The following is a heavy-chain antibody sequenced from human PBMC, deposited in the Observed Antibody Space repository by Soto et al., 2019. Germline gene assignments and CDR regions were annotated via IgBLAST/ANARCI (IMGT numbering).Heavy chain of an antibody. CDR2: ISSSSSFI. J-gene: IGHJ5*02. D-gene: IGHD3-16*01. CDR1: GFTFSSYS. CDR3: ARDLHDYVAFRFDP. V-gene: IGHV3-21*01. Sequence: EVLLVESGGGLVKPGGSLRLSCAASGFTFSSYSMNWVRQAPGKGLEWVSSISSSSSFIYYADSLKGRFTISRDNAKNLLSLQMNSLRADDTAVYYCARDLHDYVAFRFDPWGQGTLVPVSS.